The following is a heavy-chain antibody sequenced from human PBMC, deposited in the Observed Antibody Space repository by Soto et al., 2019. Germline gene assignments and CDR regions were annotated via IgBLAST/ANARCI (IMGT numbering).Heavy chain of an antibody. CDR2: ISGDSGYI. CDR3: AAHKRGIILSSDGSTCVFDY. D-gene: IGHD3-10*01. Sequence: EVQLLESGGGLIHPGGSLRLSCAAAGFTFTTNSMSWVRQAPGKGLEWVSAISGDSGYIYYADSVKGRFTISRDNSQSTLYLQMSSLRAEDTAVYYCAAHKRGIILSSDGSTCVFDYWGQGALVTVSS. J-gene: IGHJ4*02. CDR1: GFTFTTNS. V-gene: IGHV3-23*01.